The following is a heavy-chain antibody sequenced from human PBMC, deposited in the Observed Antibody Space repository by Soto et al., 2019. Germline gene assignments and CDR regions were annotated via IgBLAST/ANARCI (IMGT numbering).Heavy chain of an antibody. J-gene: IGHJ4*02. Sequence: GGSLRLSCAASGFTFSSYAMSWVRQAPGKGLEWVSTIGGSGGSTYYADSVKGRLTISRDNSKNTLYLQMNSLRAEDTAVYHCAKSYYYDSSGYLVYWGQVPLVTFSS. V-gene: IGHV3-23*01. CDR2: IGGSGGST. CDR3: AKSYYYDSSGYLVY. D-gene: IGHD3-22*01. CDR1: GFTFSSYA.